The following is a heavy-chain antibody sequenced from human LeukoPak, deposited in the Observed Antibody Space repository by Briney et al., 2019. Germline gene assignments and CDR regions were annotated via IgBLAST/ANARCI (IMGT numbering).Heavy chain of an antibody. J-gene: IGHJ5*02. D-gene: IGHD6-13*01. CDR2: IYHSGST. V-gene: IGHV4-30-2*01. Sequence: SQTLSLTCTVSGGSISSGGYYWSWIRQPPGKGLEWIGYIYHSGSTYYNPSLKSRVTISVDRSKNQFSLKLSSVTAADTAVYYCARHSIAAAGTYNWFDPWGQGTLVTVSS. CDR1: GGSISSGGYY. CDR3: ARHSIAAAGTYNWFDP.